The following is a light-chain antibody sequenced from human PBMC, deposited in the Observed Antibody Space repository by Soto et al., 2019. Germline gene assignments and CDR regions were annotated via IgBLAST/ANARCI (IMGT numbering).Light chain of an antibody. CDR1: QGISSY. CDR3: QHLNSYPIT. Sequence: IQLTQSPSSLSASVGDRVTITCRASQGISSYLAWYQQKPGKAPKLLIYAASTLQSGVPSRFSGSGSGTDFTLTISSLQPEAFSTYYCQHLNSYPITFGQGTRLEIK. V-gene: IGKV1-9*01. J-gene: IGKJ5*01. CDR2: AAS.